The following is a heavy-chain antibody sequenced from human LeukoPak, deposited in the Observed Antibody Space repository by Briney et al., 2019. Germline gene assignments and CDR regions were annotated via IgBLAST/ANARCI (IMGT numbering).Heavy chain of an antibody. J-gene: IGHJ5*02. CDR1: GGSISSYY. Sequence: SETLSLTCTVSGGSISSYYWSWIRQPPGKGLGWIGYIYYSGSTNYNPSLKSRVTISVDTSKNQFSLKLSSVTAADTAVYYCARSAEAAADYNWFDPWGQGTLVTVSS. CDR3: ARSAEAAADYNWFDP. CDR2: IYYSGST. D-gene: IGHD6-13*01. V-gene: IGHV4-59*01.